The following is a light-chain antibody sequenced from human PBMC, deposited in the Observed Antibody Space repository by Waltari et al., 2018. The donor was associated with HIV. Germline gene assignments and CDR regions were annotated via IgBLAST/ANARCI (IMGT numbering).Light chain of an antibody. Sequence: QAVLTQPFSLSASPGASASLSCTLRSGVNVQNYRIYWYQQRPGSPPRYLLRYKSESDKELGSGIPCRFSGSTDVPANAGNLVISGLQSEDEADYYCMIWYGNIWVFGGGTKLTV. CDR3: MIWYGNIWV. CDR1: SGVNVQNYR. CDR2: YKSESDK. V-gene: IGLV5-45*03. J-gene: IGLJ3*02.